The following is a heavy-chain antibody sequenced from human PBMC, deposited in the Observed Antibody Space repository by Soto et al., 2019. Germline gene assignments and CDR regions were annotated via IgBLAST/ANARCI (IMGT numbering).Heavy chain of an antibody. D-gene: IGHD3-22*01. CDR3: AKVLGSSVYYFQDAVDY. Sequence: GGSLRPSYADLGLPLSSHALRRVRQDPGKGLEWVSVISASGSSTHSADSVKGRFTISRDNSKSTLYLQMDSLRAEDTAVYYCAKVLGSSVYYFQDAVDYWGQGTLVTVSS. CDR2: ISASGSST. J-gene: IGHJ4*02. CDR1: GLPLSSHA. V-gene: IGHV3-23*01.